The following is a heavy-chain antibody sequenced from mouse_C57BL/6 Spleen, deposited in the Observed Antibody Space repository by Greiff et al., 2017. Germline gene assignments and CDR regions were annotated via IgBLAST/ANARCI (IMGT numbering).Heavy chain of an antibody. CDR1: GYTFTSYW. CDR3: ASGHGSSCRALAMDY. V-gene: IGHV1-69*01. Sequence: VQLQQPGAELVMPGASVKLSCKASGYTFTSYWMHWVKQRPGQGLEWIGEIDPSDSYTNYNQKFKGKSTLTVDKSSSPAYMQLSSLTSADSAVYYCASGHGSSCRALAMDYWGQGTSVTVSA. CDR2: IDPSDSYT. D-gene: IGHD1-1*01. J-gene: IGHJ4*01.